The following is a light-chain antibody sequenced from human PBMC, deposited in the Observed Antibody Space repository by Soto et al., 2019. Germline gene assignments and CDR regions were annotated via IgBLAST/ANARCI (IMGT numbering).Light chain of an antibody. CDR1: SSDIGGYNY. V-gene: IGLV2-14*01. CDR3: SSYTSSSTHV. Sequence: QSVLTQPASVSGSPGQSITISCTGTSSDIGGYNYVSWYLHHPGKAPKLMIYEVSNRPSGVSNRFSGSKSGYTASLTISGLQAEDEADYYCSSYTSSSTHVFGTGTKGTVL. J-gene: IGLJ1*01. CDR2: EVS.